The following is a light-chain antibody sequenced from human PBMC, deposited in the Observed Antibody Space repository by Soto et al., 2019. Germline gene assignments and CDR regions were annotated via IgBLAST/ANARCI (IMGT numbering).Light chain of an antibody. CDR3: ASWDDRLKGVI. CDR1: NSNIGSNT. J-gene: IGLJ2*01. V-gene: IGLV1-44*01. Sequence: QLVLTQPPSASGTPGQRVTISCSGSNSNIGSNTVNWYQQLPGTAPKLLIYDNNKRPSGVPGRFSDSKSGTSASLAISGLQSEDEADYYCASWDDRLKGVIFGGGTKVTVL. CDR2: DNN.